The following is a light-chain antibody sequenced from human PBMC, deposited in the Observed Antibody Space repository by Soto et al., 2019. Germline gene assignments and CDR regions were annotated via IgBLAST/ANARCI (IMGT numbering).Light chain of an antibody. J-gene: IGKJ2*01. CDR1: QSVSSSY. CDR3: QQYGSSPPYT. V-gene: IGKV3-20*01. CDR2: GAS. Sequence: EIVLTQSPGTLSLSPGERATLSCRASQSVSSSYLAWYQQKPGQAPRLLIYGASSSATGIPDRFSGSGSGTDFTLTISRLEPEEFAVYYCQQYGSSPPYTFGQGTKREIK.